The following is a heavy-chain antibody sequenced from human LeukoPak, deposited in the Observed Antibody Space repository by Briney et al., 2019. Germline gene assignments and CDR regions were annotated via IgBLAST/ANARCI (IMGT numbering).Heavy chain of an antibody. CDR3: AKDIERWLQFYFDY. CDR1: GFTFDDYA. V-gene: IGHV3-9*01. CDR2: ISWNSGSI. D-gene: IGHD5-12*01. J-gene: IGHJ4*02. Sequence: GGSLRLSCAASGFTFDDYAMHWVRQAPGKGPEWVSGISWNSGSIGYADSVKGRFTISRDNAKNSLYLQMNSLRAEDTALYYCAKDIERWLQFYFDYWGQGTLVTVSS.